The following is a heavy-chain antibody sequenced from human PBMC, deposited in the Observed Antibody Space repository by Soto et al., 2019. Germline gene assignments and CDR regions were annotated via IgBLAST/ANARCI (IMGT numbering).Heavy chain of an antibody. Sequence: PGGSLRLSCAASGFTFSSYGMHWVRQAPGKGLEWVAVIWYDGSNKYYADSVKGRFTISRDNSKNTLYLQMNSLRAEDTAVYYCARDLTSGWYTGLVYWGQGTLVTVSS. CDR1: GFTFSSYG. CDR2: IWYDGSNK. CDR3: ARDLTSGWYTGLVY. V-gene: IGHV3-33*01. J-gene: IGHJ4*02. D-gene: IGHD6-19*01.